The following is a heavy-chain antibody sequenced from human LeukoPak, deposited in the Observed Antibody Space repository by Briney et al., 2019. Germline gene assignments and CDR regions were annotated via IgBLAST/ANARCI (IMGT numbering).Heavy chain of an antibody. CDR3: ARGASAIFGVVRDPFEP. CDR1: GGSFSGYY. CDR2: INHSGST. Sequence: PSETLSLTCAVYGGSFSGYYWSWIRQPPGKGLEWIGEINHSGSTNYNPSLKSRVTISVDTSKNQLSLKLSSVTAADTAVYYCARGASAIFGVVRDPFEPWGQGTLVTVSS. D-gene: IGHD3-3*01. V-gene: IGHV4-34*01. J-gene: IGHJ5*02.